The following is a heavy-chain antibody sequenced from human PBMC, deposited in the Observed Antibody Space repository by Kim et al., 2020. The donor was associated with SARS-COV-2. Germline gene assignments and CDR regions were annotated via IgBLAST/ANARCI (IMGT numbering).Heavy chain of an antibody. D-gene: IGHD6-19*01. Sequence: SETLSLTCTVSGGSISSSSYYWGWIRQPPGKGLEWIGSIYYSGSTYYNPSLKSRVTISVDTSKNQFSLKLSSVTAADTAVYYCARRIAVAGRNYYFDYWG. CDR1: GGSISSSSYY. CDR3: ARRIAVAGRNYYFDY. CDR2: IYYSGST. J-gene: IGHJ4*01. V-gene: IGHV4-39*01.